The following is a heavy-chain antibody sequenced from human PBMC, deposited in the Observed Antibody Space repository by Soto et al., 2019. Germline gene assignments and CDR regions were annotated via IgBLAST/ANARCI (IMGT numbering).Heavy chain of an antibody. V-gene: IGHV1-2*04. J-gene: IGHJ3*02. D-gene: IGHD6-13*01. CDR3: AKGIAAAGAFDI. Sequence: ASVKVSCKASGYTFTGYYMHWVRQAPGQGLEWMGWINPNSGGTNYAQKIQGWVTMTRDTSISTAYMELSRLRSDDTAVYYCAKGIAAAGAFDIWGQGTMVTVSS. CDR2: INPNSGGT. CDR1: GYTFTGYY.